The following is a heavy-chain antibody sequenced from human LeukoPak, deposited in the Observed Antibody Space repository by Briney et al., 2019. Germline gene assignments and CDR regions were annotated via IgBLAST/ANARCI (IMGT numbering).Heavy chain of an antibody. Sequence: ASVKVSCKASGYTFTNYAMNWVRQAPGQGLEWMGWINTNTGNPTYAQGFTGRFVFSLDTSVSTAYLQISSLKAEDTAVYYCARSHPPDYGEYPHGFDIWGQGTMVTVSS. D-gene: IGHD4-17*01. CDR1: GYTFTNYA. CDR2: INTNTGNP. J-gene: IGHJ3*02. V-gene: IGHV7-4-1*02. CDR3: ARSHPPDYGEYPHGFDI.